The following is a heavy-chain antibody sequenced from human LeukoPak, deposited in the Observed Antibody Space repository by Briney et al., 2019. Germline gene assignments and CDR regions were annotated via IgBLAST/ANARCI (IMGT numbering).Heavy chain of an antibody. CDR3: ARGREPSSWYIGYYYYMDV. Sequence: SQTLSLTCTVSGGSISSGSYYWSWIRQPAGKGLEWIGRIYTSGSTNYNPSLKSRVTISVDTSKNQFSLKLSSVTAADTAVYYCARGREPSSWYIGYYYYMDVWGKGTTVTVSS. J-gene: IGHJ6*03. V-gene: IGHV4-61*02. CDR2: IYTSGST. CDR1: GGSISSGSYY. D-gene: IGHD6-13*01.